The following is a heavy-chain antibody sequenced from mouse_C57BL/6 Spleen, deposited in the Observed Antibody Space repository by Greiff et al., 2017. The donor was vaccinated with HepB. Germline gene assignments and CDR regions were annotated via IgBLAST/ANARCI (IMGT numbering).Heavy chain of an antibody. CDR3: ARERDGSWFAY. Sequence: QVHVKQSGAELVKPGASVKISCKASGYAFSSYWMNWVKQRPGKGLEWIGQIYPGDGDTNYNGKFKGKATLTADKSSSTAYMQLSSLTSEDSAVYLCARERDGSWFAYWGQGTLVTVSA. CDR2: IYPGDGDT. D-gene: IGHD2-3*01. V-gene: IGHV1-80*01. J-gene: IGHJ3*01. CDR1: GYAFSSYW.